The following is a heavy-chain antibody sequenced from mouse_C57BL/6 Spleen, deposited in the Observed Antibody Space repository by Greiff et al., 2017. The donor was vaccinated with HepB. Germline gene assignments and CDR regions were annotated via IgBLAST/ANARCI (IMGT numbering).Heavy chain of an antibody. CDR2: INPSNGGT. Sequence: QVQLQQPGTELVKPGASVKLSCKASGYTFTSYWMHWVKQRPGQGLEWIGNINPSNGGTNYNEKFKSKATLTVDKSSSTAYMQLSRLTSEDSAVYYCARIYDGTRGIFYYAMDYWGQGTSVTVSS. J-gene: IGHJ4*01. V-gene: IGHV1-53*01. D-gene: IGHD2-3*01. CDR3: ARIYDGTRGIFYYAMDY. CDR1: GYTFTSYW.